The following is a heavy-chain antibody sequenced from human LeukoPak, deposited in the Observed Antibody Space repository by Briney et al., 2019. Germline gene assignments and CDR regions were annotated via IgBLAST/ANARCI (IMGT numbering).Heavy chain of an antibody. D-gene: IGHD6-13*01. CDR2: INAGNGNT. V-gene: IGHV1-3*01. Sequence: ASVKVSCKASGYTFTSYAMHWVRQAPGQRLEWMGWINAGNGNTKYSQKFQGRVTITRDTSASTAYMELSSLRSEDMAVYYCAREGSSGYYYYYGMDVWGQGTTVTVSS. CDR3: AREGSSGYYYYYGMDV. CDR1: GYTFTSYA. J-gene: IGHJ6*02.